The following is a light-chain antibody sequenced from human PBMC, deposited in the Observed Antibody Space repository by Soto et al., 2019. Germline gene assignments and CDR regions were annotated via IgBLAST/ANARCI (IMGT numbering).Light chain of an antibody. V-gene: IGKV3-15*01. J-gene: IGKJ5*01. CDR2: GAS. CDR3: QQYYDWPIT. CDR1: QSISSL. Sequence: EIVLTQSPATLSLSPGERATLSCRASQSISSLLAWYQQKPGQAPRLLIYGASTRATGIQATFSGSGSGTDFTLTISSLQSEDFAVYYCQQYYDWPITFGQGTRLEIK.